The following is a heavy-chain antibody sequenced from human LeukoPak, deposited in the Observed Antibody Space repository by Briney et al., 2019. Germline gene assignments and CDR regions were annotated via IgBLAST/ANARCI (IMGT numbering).Heavy chain of an antibody. CDR3: ARDRGYGFDY. Sequence: SETLSLTCTVSGGSVSSGSYYWSWIRQPPGKGLEWIGYIYYSGSTDYNPSLKSRVTISRDTSKNQFSLELNSVTAADTAVYYCARDRGYGFDYWGQGTLVTVSS. D-gene: IGHD5-18*01. V-gene: IGHV4-61*01. CDR1: GGSVSSGSYY. J-gene: IGHJ4*02. CDR2: IYYSGST.